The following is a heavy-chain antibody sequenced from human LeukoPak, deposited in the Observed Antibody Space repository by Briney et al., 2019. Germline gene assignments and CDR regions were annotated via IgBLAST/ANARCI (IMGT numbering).Heavy chain of an antibody. D-gene: IGHD1-26*01. CDR3: VKDHWGSYYSLFDY. CDR1: GFTFSSYA. CDR2: ISASGNNT. V-gene: IGHV3-23*01. J-gene: IGHJ4*02. Sequence: GGSLRLSCAASGFTFSSYAMSWVRRAPGKRLEWVSAISASGNNTYYADSVKGRFTISRDNSNNTLYLQMNSLRAEDTAVYYCVKDHWGSYYSLFDYWGQGTLVTVSS.